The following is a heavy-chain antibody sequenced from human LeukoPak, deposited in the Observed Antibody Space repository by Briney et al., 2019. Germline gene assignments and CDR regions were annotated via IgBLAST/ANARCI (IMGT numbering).Heavy chain of an antibody. CDR1: GFTFPNYD. J-gene: IGHJ4*02. V-gene: IGHV3-23*01. Sequence: GGSLRLSCAASGFTFPNYDMSWVRQAPGKGLEWVSTISDSGHDTSYADSVKGRFTISRDNSKNTLYLQMNSLRPEDTAVYYCARVGGDRVAYWGQGTLVTVSS. CDR2: ISDSGHDT. D-gene: IGHD4-17*01. CDR3: ARVGGDRVAY.